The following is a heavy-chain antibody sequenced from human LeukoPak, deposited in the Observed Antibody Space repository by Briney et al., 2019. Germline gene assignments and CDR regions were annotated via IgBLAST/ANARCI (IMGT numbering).Heavy chain of an antibody. D-gene: IGHD3-22*01. CDR3: AKGLLPTYYYDSSGVRQDY. J-gene: IGHJ4*02. CDR1: GFTFSTYS. V-gene: IGHV3-23*01. CDR2: INSGGDDT. Sequence: GGSLRLSCAASGFTFSTYSMSWVRQAPGKGLEWVSSINSGGDDTYYAVSVKGRFTSSRDNSKNTLYLQMNSLRAEDTAVYYCAKGLLPTYYYDSSGVRQDYWGQGTLVTVSS.